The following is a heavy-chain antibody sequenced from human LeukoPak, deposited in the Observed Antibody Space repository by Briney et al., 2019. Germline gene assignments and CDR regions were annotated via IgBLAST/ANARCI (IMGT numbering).Heavy chain of an antibody. V-gene: IGHV3-48*01. CDR3: ARGGAAAARKRGVDY. CDR2: ISSSSSTI. J-gene: IGHJ4*02. CDR1: GFTFSSYS. D-gene: IGHD6-13*01. Sequence: GGSLRLSCAASGFTFSSYSMNWVRQAPGKGLEWVSYISSSSSTIYYADSVKGRFTISRDNAKNSLYLQMNSLRAEDTAVYYCARGGAAAARKRGVDYWGQGTLVTVSS.